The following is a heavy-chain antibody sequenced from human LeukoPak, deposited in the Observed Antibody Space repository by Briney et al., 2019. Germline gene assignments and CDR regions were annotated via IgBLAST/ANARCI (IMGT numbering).Heavy chain of an antibody. D-gene: IGHD3-22*01. CDR1: GFTFSSYA. Sequence: GGSLRLSCAASGFTFSSYAMSWVRQAPGKGLEWVSGISGSGGSTYYADSVKGRFTISRDNSKNTLYLQMNSLRAEDTAVYYCAKDQGVHYYDSSGYLNWGQGTLVTVSS. CDR2: ISGSGGST. J-gene: IGHJ4*02. V-gene: IGHV3-23*01. CDR3: AKDQGVHYYDSSGYLN.